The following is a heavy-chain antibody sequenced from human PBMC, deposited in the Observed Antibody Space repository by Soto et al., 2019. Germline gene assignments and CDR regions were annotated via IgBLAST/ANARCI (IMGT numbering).Heavy chain of an antibody. CDR1: GFTFSSYW. Sequence: GSLRLSCAASGFTFSSYWMHWVRQTPGKGLEWVSRINTYGSTTNYADSVKGRFTISRDNAKNTLYLQMNGLRVEDTAVFYCARGNLPILVVPAAIDYWGQGTQVNVSS. CDR3: ARGNLPILVVPAAIDY. V-gene: IGHV3-74*01. CDR2: INTYGSTT. D-gene: IGHD2-2*01. J-gene: IGHJ4*02.